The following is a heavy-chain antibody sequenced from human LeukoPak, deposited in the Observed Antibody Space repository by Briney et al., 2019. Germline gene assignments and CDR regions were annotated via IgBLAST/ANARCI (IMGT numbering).Heavy chain of an antibody. J-gene: IGHJ5*02. CDR2: MNPNSGNT. CDR3: ARGRGNVKGYCSGGSCFRAYNWFDP. V-gene: IGHV1-8*01. CDR1: GYTFTSYD. Sequence: ASGKVSCKASGYTFTSYDINWVRQATGQGLEWMGWMNPNSGNTGYAQKFQGRVTMTRNTSISTAYMELSSLRSEDTAVYYCARGRGNVKGYCSGGSCFRAYNWFDPWGQGTLVTVSS. D-gene: IGHD2-15*01.